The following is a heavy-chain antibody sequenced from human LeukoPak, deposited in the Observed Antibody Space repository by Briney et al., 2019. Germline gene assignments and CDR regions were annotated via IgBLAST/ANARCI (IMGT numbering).Heavy chain of an antibody. D-gene: IGHD3-3*01. CDR2: IYPGDSDT. CDR1: GYSFTSSW. CDR3: ARSITIFGVVSSFDY. J-gene: IGHJ4*02. V-gene: IGHV5-51*01. Sequence: GESLKISCKGSGYSFTSSWIGWVRQMPGKGLEWMGIIYPGDSDTRYSPSFQGQVTISATKSISTAYLQWSSLKASDTAMYYCARSITIFGVVSSFDYWGQGTLVTVSS.